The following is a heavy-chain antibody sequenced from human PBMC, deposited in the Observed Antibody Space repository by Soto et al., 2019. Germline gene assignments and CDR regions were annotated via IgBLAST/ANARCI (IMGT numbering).Heavy chain of an antibody. CDR2: IYYSGST. V-gene: IGHV4-31*03. D-gene: IGHD3-22*01. J-gene: IGHJ4*02. Sequence: QVQLQESGPGLVKPSQTLSLTCTVSGGSISSGGYYWGWIRQHPGKGLEWIGYIYYSGSTYYNPPLKSRVTISVDTSKNQFSLKLSSVTAADTAVYYCARAGGMIVVVSPKGYFDYWGQGTLVTVSS. CDR1: GGSISSGGYY. CDR3: ARAGGMIVVVSPKGYFDY.